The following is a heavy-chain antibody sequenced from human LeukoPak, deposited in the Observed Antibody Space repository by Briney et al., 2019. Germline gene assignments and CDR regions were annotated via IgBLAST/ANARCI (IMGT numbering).Heavy chain of an antibody. CDR1: GFTFSSYW. CDR2: INSDGSST. D-gene: IGHD2-21*01. V-gene: IGHV3-74*01. Sequence: GGSLRLSCAASGFTFSSYWMHWVRQAPGKGLVWVSRINSDGSSTSYADSVKGRFTISRDNAKNTLYLQMNSLRAEDTAVYYCAREFAAYSTDYWGQGTLVTVSS. J-gene: IGHJ4*02. CDR3: AREFAAYSTDY.